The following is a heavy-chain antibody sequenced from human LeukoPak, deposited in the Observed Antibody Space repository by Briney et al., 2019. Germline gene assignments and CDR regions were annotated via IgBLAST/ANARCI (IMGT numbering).Heavy chain of an antibody. D-gene: IGHD6-19*01. CDR2: IYSGGST. J-gene: IGHJ4*02. Sequence: HPGGSLRLSCAASGFTVSSNYMSWVRQAPGKGLEWVSVIYSGGSTYYADSVKGRFTISRHISQNTLYFQMNSLRAEDTAVYYCARVRLGSGWSLFDFWGQGTLVTVSS. CDR1: GFTVSSNY. V-gene: IGHV3-53*04. CDR3: ARVRLGSGWSLFDF.